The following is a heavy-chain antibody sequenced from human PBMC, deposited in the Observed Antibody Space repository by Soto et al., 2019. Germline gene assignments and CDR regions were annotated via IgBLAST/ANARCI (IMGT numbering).Heavy chain of an antibody. CDR1: GFTFSSYS. CDR3: ARDLALRFITMVRGVRGDAFDF. D-gene: IGHD3-10*01. J-gene: IGHJ3*01. V-gene: IGHV3-21*01. Sequence: EVQLVESGGGLVKPGGSLRLSCAASGFTFSSYSMNWVRQAPGKGLEWVSSISSSSSYIYYADSVKGRFTISRDNAKNSLYLQLNSLRAEDTAVYYCARDLALRFITMVRGVRGDAFDFWGQGTMVTVSS. CDR2: ISSSSSYI.